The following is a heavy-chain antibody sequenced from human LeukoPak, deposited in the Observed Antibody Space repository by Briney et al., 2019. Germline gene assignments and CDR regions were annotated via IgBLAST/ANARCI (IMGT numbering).Heavy chain of an antibody. V-gene: IGHV1-46*01. CDR1: GYTFTSYY. D-gene: IGHD2-15*01. CDR2: INPSGGST. CDR3: ARDLPYCSGGSCYPKFSALTSYYYGMDV. J-gene: IGHJ6*02. Sequence: ASVKVSCKASGYTFTSYYMHWVRQAPGQGLEWMGIINPSGGSTSYAQKFQGRVTMTRDTSTSTVYMELSSLRSEDTAVYYCARDLPYCSGGSCYPKFSALTSYYYGMDVWGQGTTVTVSS.